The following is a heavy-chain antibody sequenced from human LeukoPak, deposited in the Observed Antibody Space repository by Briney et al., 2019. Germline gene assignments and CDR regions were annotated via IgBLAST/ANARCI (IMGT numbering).Heavy chain of an antibody. CDR2: IYYSGNT. V-gene: IGHV4-59*01. CDR1: GGSISSYY. J-gene: IGHJ4*02. CDR3: ARGNIVVVPAAMGFDY. D-gene: IGHD2-2*01. Sequence: SETLSLTCTVSGGSISSYYWSWIRQPPGKGLEWIGYIYYSGNTNYNPSLKSRVTISVDTSKNQFSLKLSSVTAADTAVYYCARGNIVVVPAAMGFDYWGQGTLVTVSS.